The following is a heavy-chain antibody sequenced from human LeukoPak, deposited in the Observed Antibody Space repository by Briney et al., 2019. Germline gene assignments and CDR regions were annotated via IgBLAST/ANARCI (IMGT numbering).Heavy chain of an antibody. CDR3: AKGGGNTVVVPAARS. CDR2: ISGSGGST. D-gene: IGHD2-2*01. J-gene: IGHJ5*02. Sequence: GGSLRLSCAASGFTVSSNYMSWVRQAPGKGLEWVSGISGSGGSTYYADSVKGRFTISRDNSKNTLYLQMNSLRAEDTAVYYCAKGGGNTVVVPAARSWGQGTLVTVSS. CDR1: GFTVSSNY. V-gene: IGHV3-23*01.